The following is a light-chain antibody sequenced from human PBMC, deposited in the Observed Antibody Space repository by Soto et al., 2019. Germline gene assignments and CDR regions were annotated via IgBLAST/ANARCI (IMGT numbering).Light chain of an antibody. V-gene: IGKV3-20*01. J-gene: IGKJ5*01. Sequence: EAVLKQNPATLSLSPGERATLSCIASQSVSSYLAWYQQKPGQAPRFLIYGASSRATGIPDRFSGSGSGTDFTLTISRLEPEDFAMYYCQQYGGKTPFTFGQGARLEIK. CDR2: GAS. CDR3: QQYGGKTPFT. CDR1: QSVSSY.